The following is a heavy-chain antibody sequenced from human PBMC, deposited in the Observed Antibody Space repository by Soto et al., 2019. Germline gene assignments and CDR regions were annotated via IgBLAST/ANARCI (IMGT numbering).Heavy chain of an antibody. CDR3: ARVLFGRGNWFDP. CDR1: GGSISSYY. D-gene: IGHD3-3*01. V-gene: IGHV4-59*01. CDR2: IHYSGST. Sequence: SETLSLTCTVSGGSISSYYWSWIRQPPGKGLEWIGYIHYSGSTNHNPSLKSRVTISVDTSKNQISLKLRSVTAADTAVYYCARVLFGRGNWFDPWGQGTLVTVAS. J-gene: IGHJ5*02.